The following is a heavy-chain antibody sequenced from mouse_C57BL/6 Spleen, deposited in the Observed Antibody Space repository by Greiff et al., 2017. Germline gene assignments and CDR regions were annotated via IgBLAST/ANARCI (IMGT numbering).Heavy chain of an antibody. D-gene: IGHD1-1*01. CDR3: ARPYYYGNAWFAY. Sequence: EVQRVESGGGLVKPGGSLKLSCAASGFTFSDYGMHWVRQAPEKGLEWVAYISSGSSTIYYADTVKGRFTISRDNAKNTLFLQMTSLRSEDTAMYYCARPYYYGNAWFAYWGQGTLVTVSA. CDR1: GFTFSDYG. J-gene: IGHJ3*01. CDR2: ISSGSSTI. V-gene: IGHV5-17*01.